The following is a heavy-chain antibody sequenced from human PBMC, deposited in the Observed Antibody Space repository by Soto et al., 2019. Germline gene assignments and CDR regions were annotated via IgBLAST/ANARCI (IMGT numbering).Heavy chain of an antibody. D-gene: IGHD3-9*01. V-gene: IGHV4-31*03. CDR2: IYYSGST. J-gene: IGHJ4*02. CDR1: GGSISSGGYY. CDR3: ARGGVLRYFDWLSN. Sequence: QVQLQESGPGLVKPSQTLSLTCTVSGGSISSGGYYWSWIRQHPGKGLEWIGYIYYSGSTYYNPALKRRVTISVDTAKNQFPRELSFVAAAEPAGYYWARGGVLRYFDWLSNWGQGTLVTVSS.